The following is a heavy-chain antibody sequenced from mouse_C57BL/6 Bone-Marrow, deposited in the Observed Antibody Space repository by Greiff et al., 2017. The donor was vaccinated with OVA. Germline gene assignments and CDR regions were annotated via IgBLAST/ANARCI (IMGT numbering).Heavy chain of an antibody. CDR2: ISNGGGST. J-gene: IGHJ4*01. CDR1: GFTFSDYY. D-gene: IGHD2-4*01. Sequence: EVQLVESGGGLVQPGGSLKLSCAASGFTFSDYYMYWVRQTPEKRLEWVAYISNGGGSTYYPDTVKGRFTISRDNAKNTLYLQMSRLKSEDTAMYYCARRDYDYDEAMDYWGQGTSVTVSS. CDR3: ARRDYDYDEAMDY. V-gene: IGHV5-12*01.